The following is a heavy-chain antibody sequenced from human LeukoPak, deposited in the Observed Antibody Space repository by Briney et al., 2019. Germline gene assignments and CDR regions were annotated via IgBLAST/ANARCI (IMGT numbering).Heavy chain of an antibody. CDR1: GGTFSSYA. D-gene: IGHD3-3*01. V-gene: IGHV1-69*05. Sequence: SVKVSCKASGGTFSSYAISWVRQAPGQGLEWMGGIIPIFGTANYAQKFQGRVTMTRDTSTSTVYMELSSLRSEDTAVYYCARDKDSSLVDFWSGPYSWFDPWGQGTLVTVSS. CDR3: ARDKDSSLVDFWSGPYSWFDP. CDR2: IIPIFGTA. J-gene: IGHJ5*02.